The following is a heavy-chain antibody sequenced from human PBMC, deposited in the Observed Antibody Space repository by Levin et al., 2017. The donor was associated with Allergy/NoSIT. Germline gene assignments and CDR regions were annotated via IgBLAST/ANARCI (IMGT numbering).Heavy chain of an antibody. J-gene: IGHJ4*02. D-gene: IGHD6-19*01. Sequence: PGGSLRLSCAASGFTFSSYGMHWVRQAPGKGLEWVAVIWYDGSNKYYADSVKGRFTISRDNSKNTLYLQMNSLRAEDTAVYYCARDKGLAVAPLFDYWGQGTLVTVSS. V-gene: IGHV3-33*01. CDR3: ARDKGLAVAPLFDY. CDR2: IWYDGSNK. CDR1: GFTFSSYG.